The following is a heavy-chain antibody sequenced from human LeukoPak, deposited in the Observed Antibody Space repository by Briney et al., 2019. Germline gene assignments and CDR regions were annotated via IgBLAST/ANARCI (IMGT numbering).Heavy chain of an antibody. CDR3: ARVQYSGSYSDAFDI. D-gene: IGHD1-26*01. CDR2: ISGSGGST. Sequence: GGSLRLSCAASGFTFSSYAMSWVRQAPGKGLEWVSAISGSGGSTYYADSVKGRFTISRDNSKNTLYLQMNNLRAEDTAVYYCARVQYSGSYSDAFDIWGQGTMVTVSS. CDR1: GFTFSSYA. J-gene: IGHJ3*02. V-gene: IGHV3-23*01.